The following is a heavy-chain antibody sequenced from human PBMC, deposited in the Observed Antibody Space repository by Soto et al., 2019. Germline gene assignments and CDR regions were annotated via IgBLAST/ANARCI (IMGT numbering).Heavy chain of an antibody. J-gene: IGHJ4*02. CDR2: TYYRSKWYN. D-gene: IGHD6-6*01. Sequence: KQSQTLSLTCAISGDSVSSNSAAWNWIRQSPSRGLEWLGRTYYRSKWYNDYAVSVKSRITINPDTSKNQFSLQLNSVTPEDTAVYYCARSLIAARSPPNDYWGQGTLVTVSS. CDR3: ARSLIAARSPPNDY. CDR1: GDSVSSNSAA. V-gene: IGHV6-1*01.